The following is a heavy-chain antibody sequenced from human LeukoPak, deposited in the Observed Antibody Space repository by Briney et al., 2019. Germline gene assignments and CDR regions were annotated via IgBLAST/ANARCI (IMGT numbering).Heavy chain of an antibody. Sequence: VKVSCKASGGTFSSYAISWVRQAPGQGLEWMGGIIPIFGTANYAQKFQGRVTITTDESTSTAYMELSSLRSEDTAVYYCASLYCSSTSCYTRRYYYYYMDVWGKGTTVTVSS. D-gene: IGHD2-2*02. J-gene: IGHJ6*03. CDR3: ASLYCSSTSCYTRRYYYYYMDV. V-gene: IGHV1-69*13. CDR1: GGTFSSYA. CDR2: IIPIFGTA.